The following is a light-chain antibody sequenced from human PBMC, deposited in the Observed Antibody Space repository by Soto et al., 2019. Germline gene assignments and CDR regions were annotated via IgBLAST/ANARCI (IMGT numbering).Light chain of an antibody. CDR2: EGS. V-gene: IGLV2-23*01. CDR3: CSYAGSRGLV. J-gene: IGLJ2*01. CDR1: SSDVGSYNL. Sequence: QSVLTQPASVSGSPGQSITISCTGTSSDVGSYNLVSWYQQHPGKAPKLMNYEGSKRPSGVSNRFSGSKSGNAAFLTISGLHAEDEADYYCCSYAGSRGLVFGGGTKLTVL.